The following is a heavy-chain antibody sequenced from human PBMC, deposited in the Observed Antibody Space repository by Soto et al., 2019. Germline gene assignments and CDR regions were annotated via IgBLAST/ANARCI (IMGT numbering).Heavy chain of an antibody. V-gene: IGHV3-23*01. Sequence: GGSLRLSFAASGFTFSSYAMSWVRQAPGKGLEWVSAISGSGGSTYYADSVKCRFTISRDNSNNTLYLQKKSLRAEDRAVYYFATHPSSGLEVWGPGTTVNAFS. CDR1: GFTFSSYA. CDR3: ATHPSSGLEV. J-gene: IGHJ6*01. CDR2: ISGSGGST.